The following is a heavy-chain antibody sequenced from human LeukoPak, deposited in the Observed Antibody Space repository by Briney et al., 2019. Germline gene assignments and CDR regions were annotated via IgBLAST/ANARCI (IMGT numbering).Heavy chain of an antibody. Sequence: SETLSLTCTVSSGSISSYYWSWIRQPPGKGLEWVGYISYSGSTNYNPSLKSRVTISVDTSKNQFSPKLSSVTAADTAVYYCARERRSGTYFYFDYWGQGTLVTVSS. CDR1: SGSISSYY. J-gene: IGHJ4*02. CDR2: ISYSGST. D-gene: IGHD1-26*01. CDR3: ARERRSGTYFYFDY. V-gene: IGHV4-59*01.